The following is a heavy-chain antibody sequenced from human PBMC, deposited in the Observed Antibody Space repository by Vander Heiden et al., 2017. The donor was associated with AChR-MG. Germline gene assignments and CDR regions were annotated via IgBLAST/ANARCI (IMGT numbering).Heavy chain of an antibody. CDR1: CGSFSGYY. Sequence: VQLQQWGAGLLKPSETLSLTCAVHCGSFSGYYWSWIRQPPGKGLEWIGEINHSGSTNYNPSLKSRVTISVDTSKNQFSLKLSSVTAADTAVYYCARHCSGGSCYFDYWGQGTLVTVSS. CDR2: INHSGST. J-gene: IGHJ4*02. V-gene: IGHV4-34*01. D-gene: IGHD2-15*01. CDR3: ARHCSGGSCYFDY.